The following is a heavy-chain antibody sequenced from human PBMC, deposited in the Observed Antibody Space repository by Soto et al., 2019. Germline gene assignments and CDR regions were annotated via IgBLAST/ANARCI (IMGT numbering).Heavy chain of an antibody. CDR3: ARARGARYFDY. CDR2: IYYSGST. J-gene: IGHJ4*02. V-gene: IGHV4-30-4*01. CDR1: GGSISSGDYY. Sequence: QVQLQESGPGLVKPSQTLSLTCTVSGGSISSGDYYWSWIRQPPGKGLEGIGYIYYSGSTYYNPSLQSRVTISVETSTNQFSLKLSSVTAADAAVYYCARARGARYFDYWGQGTLVTVSS. D-gene: IGHD2-15*01.